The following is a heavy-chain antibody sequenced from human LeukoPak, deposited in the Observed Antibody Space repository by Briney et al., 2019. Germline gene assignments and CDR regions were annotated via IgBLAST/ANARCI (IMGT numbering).Heavy chain of an antibody. CDR2: IYYSGST. V-gene: IGHV4-39*07. D-gene: IGHD2-2*01. CDR3: ARESTDIVVVPAARNWFDP. J-gene: IGHJ5*02. Sequence: PSETLSLTCTVSGVSISSSSYYWGWIRQPPGMGLEWIGSIYYSGSTYYNPSLKSRVTISVDTSKNQFSLKLSSVTAADTAVYYCARESTDIVVVPAARNWFDPWGQGTLVTVSS. CDR1: GVSISSSSYY.